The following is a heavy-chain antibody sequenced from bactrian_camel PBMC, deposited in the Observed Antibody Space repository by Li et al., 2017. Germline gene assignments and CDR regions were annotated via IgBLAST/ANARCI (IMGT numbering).Heavy chain of an antibody. CDR1: GYTYGTYC. CDR2: MSTGGGGT. D-gene: IGHD4*01. J-gene: IGHJ4*01. V-gene: IGHV3S1*01. Sequence: HVQLVESGGGSVEAGGSLTLSCAASGYTYGTYCMGWFRQAPGKEREGVAGMSTGGGGTYYADSVKGRFTIPQDNAKNTVYLQMNSLKPEDTAMYYCAAGQGYYSDYARPICGWGPPYEYNYWGQGTQVTVS. CDR3: AAGQGYYSDYARPICGWGPPYEYNY.